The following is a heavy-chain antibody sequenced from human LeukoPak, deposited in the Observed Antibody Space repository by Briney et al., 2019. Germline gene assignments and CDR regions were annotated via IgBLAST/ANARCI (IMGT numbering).Heavy chain of an antibody. Sequence: SVKVSCKASGGTFSSYAISWVRQAPGQGLEWMGGIIPIFGTANYAQKFQGRVTITADKSTSTAYMELSSLRSEDTAVYHCARDVIVVVPAAIGWFDPWGQGTLVTVSS. CDR3: ARDVIVVVPAAIGWFDP. D-gene: IGHD2-2*01. CDR1: GGTFSSYA. V-gene: IGHV1-69*06. CDR2: IIPIFGTA. J-gene: IGHJ5*02.